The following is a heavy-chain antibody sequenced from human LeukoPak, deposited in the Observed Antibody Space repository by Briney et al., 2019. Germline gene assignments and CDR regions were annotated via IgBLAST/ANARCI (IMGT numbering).Heavy chain of an antibody. V-gene: IGHV1-18*01. CDR2: ISAYNGNT. CDR1: GYTFTSYG. CDR3: ARADIVGATPNAFDI. D-gene: IGHD1-26*01. Sequence: ASVKVSCKASGYTFTSYGISWVRQAPGQGLEWMGWISAYNGNTNYAQKLQGRVTMTTDTSTSTAYMELRSLRSDDTVVYYCARADIVGATPNAFDIWGQGTMVTTSS. J-gene: IGHJ3*02.